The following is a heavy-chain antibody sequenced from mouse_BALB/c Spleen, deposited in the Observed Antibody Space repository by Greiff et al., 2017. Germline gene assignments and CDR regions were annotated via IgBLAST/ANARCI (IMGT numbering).Heavy chain of an antibody. Sequence: EVHLVESGGGLVQPGGSLKLSCAASGFTFSSYGMSWVRQTPDKRLELVATINSNGGSTYYPDSVKGRFTISRDNAKNTLYLQMSSLKSEDTAMYYCARRGFDYWGQGTTLTVSS. CDR2: INSNGGST. V-gene: IGHV5-6-3*01. CDR3: ARRGFDY. CDR1: GFTFSSYG. J-gene: IGHJ2*01.